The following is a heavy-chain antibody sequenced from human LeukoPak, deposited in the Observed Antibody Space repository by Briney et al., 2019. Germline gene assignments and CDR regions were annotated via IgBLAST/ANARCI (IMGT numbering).Heavy chain of an antibody. Sequence: SETLSLTCTVSGGSISSYYWSWIRQPPGKGLEWIGYIYYSGSTNYNPSLKSRVTISVDTSKNQFSLKLSSVTAADTAVYYCAGEITGSGWYYFDYWGQGTLVNVSS. J-gene: IGHJ4*02. CDR2: IYYSGST. CDR1: GGSISSYY. CDR3: AGEITGSGWYYFDY. V-gene: IGHV4-59*01. D-gene: IGHD6-19*01.